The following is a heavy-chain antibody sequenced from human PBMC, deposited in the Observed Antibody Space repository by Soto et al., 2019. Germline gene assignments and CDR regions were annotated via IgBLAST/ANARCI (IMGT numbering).Heavy chain of an antibody. CDR1: GGSISSSSYY. V-gene: IGHV4-39*01. CDR2: IYYSGST. J-gene: IGHJ5*02. D-gene: IGHD3-3*01. CDR3: ARRITGDFWSGNNWFDP. Sequence: QLQLQESGPGLVKPSETLSLTSTVSGGSISSSSYYWGWIRQPPGKGLEWIGSIYYSGSTYYNPSLKSRVTISLDTSKNQFSLKLSSVTAADTAVYYCARRITGDFWSGNNWFDPWGQGTLVTVSS.